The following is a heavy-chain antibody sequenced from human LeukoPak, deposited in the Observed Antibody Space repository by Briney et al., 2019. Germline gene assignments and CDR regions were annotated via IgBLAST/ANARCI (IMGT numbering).Heavy chain of an antibody. Sequence: PGGSLRLSCAASGFTFSSYWMSWVRQAPGKGLVWVSRISPDGGSTTYADSVKGGVTISRENAKDTLYLHMNSLRAEDTAVYYCAGHHQAYSRTYWGQGTLVTVSS. CDR3: AGHHQAYSRTY. D-gene: IGHD1-26*01. CDR1: GFTFSSYW. J-gene: IGHJ4*02. V-gene: IGHV3-74*01. CDR2: ISPDGGST.